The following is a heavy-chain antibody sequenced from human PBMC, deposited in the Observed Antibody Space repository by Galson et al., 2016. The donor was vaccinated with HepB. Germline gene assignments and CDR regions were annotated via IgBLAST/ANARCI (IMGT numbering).Heavy chain of an antibody. CDR2: ISYSGRA. D-gene: IGHD2-8*01. CDR3: ARSWLMGGYFDY. V-gene: IGHV4-31*03. CDR1: GGSVTSGGYY. Sequence: TLSLTCTVSGGSVTSGGYYWSWIHQHPGKGLEWIGYISYSGRADYNPSLKSRITISVDTSKNQFSLKLSSVTAADTAVYYCARSWLMGGYFDYWGQGTLVTVSS. J-gene: IGHJ4*02.